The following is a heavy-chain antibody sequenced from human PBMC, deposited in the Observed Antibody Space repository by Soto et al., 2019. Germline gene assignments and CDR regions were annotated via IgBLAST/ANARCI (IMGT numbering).Heavy chain of an antibody. CDR1: GYRFTSYW. CDR3: AFLDTSLDFDF. Sequence: GESLRISCKGSGYRFTSYWISWVRQMPGKGLEWMGRIDPSNSYTHYSPSFHGHVTISADNSISTAYLQWSNLRASDTAIYYCAFLDTSLDFDFWGQGTLVTVSS. J-gene: IGHJ4*02. D-gene: IGHD3-3*02. V-gene: IGHV5-10-1*01. CDR2: IDPSNSYT.